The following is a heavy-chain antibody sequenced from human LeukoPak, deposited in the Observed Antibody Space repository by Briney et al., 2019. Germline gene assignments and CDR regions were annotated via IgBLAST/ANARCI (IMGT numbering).Heavy chain of an antibody. V-gene: IGHV5-51*01. D-gene: IGHD6-13*01. CDR2: IYPGDSDT. Sequence: GESLKISCKGSGYSFTSYWIGWVRQMPGKGLECMGIIYPGDSDTRYSPSFQGQVTISADKSISTAYLQWSSLKASDTAMYYCARQSGGGSSWPNWFDPWGQGTLVTVSS. J-gene: IGHJ5*02. CDR1: GYSFTSYW. CDR3: ARQSGGGSSWPNWFDP.